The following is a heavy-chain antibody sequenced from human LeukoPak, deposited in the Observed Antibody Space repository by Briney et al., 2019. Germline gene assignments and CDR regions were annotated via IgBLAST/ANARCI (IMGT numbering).Heavy chain of an antibody. CDR2: IYYSGST. J-gene: IGHJ3*02. CDR3: ARVGITIFGVVIDAVDI. Sequence: SETLSLTCTVSGGSISSYYWGWIRQPPGKGLEWIGYIYYSGSTNYNPSLKSRVTISVDTSKNQFSLKLSSVNAADTAVYYCARVGITIFGVVIDAVDIWGQGTMVTVSS. CDR1: GGSISSYY. D-gene: IGHD3-3*01. V-gene: IGHV4-59*01.